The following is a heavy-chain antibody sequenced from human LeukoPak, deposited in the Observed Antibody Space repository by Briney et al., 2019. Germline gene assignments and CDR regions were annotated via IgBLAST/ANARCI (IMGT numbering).Heavy chain of an antibody. CDR3: ARSFSDNFFFEN. V-gene: IGHV4-59*08. D-gene: IGHD1-1*01. Sequence: SETLSLTCTVSGGSISSYYWSWIRQPPGKGLEWIGYIYYSGSTNYNPSLKSRVTISVDTSKNQFSLKLSSVTAADTAVYYCARSFSDNFFFENWGQGTLVTVSS. CDR1: GGSISSYY. J-gene: IGHJ4*02. CDR2: IYYSGST.